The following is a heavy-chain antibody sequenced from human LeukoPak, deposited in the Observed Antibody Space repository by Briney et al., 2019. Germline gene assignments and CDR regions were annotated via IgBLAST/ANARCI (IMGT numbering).Heavy chain of an antibody. Sequence: SETLSLTCTVSGVSISSSSYYWGWIRQPPGKGLEWIGSIYYSGSTYYNPSLKSRVTISVDTSKNQFSLKLSSVTAADTAVYYCARQAIFGVVIIRGWFDPWGQGTLVTVSS. CDR3: ARQAIFGVVIIRGWFDP. CDR1: GVSISSSSYY. CDR2: IYYSGST. J-gene: IGHJ5*02. V-gene: IGHV4-39*01. D-gene: IGHD3-3*01.